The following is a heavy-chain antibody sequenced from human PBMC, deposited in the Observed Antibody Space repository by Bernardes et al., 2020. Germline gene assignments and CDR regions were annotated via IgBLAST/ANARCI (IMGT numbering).Heavy chain of an antibody. CDR3: ARGPNRRPSSPFDY. J-gene: IGHJ4*02. Sequence: SETLSLTCAVSGGSISSSNWWSWVRQPPGKGLEWIGDIYHGGSTNYNPSLKSRVTISVDTSKNQFSLKLSSVTAADTAVYYCARGPNRRPSSPFDYWGQGTLVTVSS. V-gene: IGHV4-4*02. CDR1: GGSISSSNW. CDR2: IYHGGST. D-gene: IGHD6-25*01.